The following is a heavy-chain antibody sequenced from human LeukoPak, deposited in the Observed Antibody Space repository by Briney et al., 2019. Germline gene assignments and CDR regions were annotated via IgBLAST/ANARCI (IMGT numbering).Heavy chain of an antibody. CDR1: GFTFSSYS. J-gene: IGHJ4*02. Sequence: GGSLRLSCAASGFTFSSYSMNWVRQAPGKGLECVSSISSSSSSIYYADSVKGRFTISSDDAKNSLYLQMNSLRAEDTAVYYCARTATDTGEFDYWGQGTLVTVSS. V-gene: IGHV3-21*01. CDR2: ISSSSSSI. CDR3: ARTATDTGEFDY. D-gene: IGHD6-13*01.